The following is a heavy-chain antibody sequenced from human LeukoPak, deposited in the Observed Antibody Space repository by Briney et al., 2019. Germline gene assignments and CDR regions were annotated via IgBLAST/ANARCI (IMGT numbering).Heavy chain of an antibody. CDR2: ISAYNGNT. D-gene: IGHD5-18*01. Sequence: ASVKVSCKASGYTFTSYGISWVRQAPGQGLEWMGWISAYNGNTNYAQKLQGRVTMTTDTSTSTAYMELRSLRSDDTAVYYCARGGPGQLWFRARATFDYWGQGTLVTVSS. CDR3: ARGGPGQLWFRARATFDY. CDR1: GYTFTSYG. V-gene: IGHV1-18*01. J-gene: IGHJ4*02.